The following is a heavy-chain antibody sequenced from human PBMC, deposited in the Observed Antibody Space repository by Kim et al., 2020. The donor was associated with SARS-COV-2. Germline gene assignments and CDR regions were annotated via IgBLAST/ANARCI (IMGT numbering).Heavy chain of an antibody. V-gene: IGHV3-11*04. CDR1: GFTFSDYY. D-gene: IGHD3-22*01. Sequence: GGSLRLSCAASGFTFSDYYMSWLRQAPGKGLEWVSYISGSGSTKYYADSVKGRFTISRDNAKNSLYLQMNSLRVEDTAVYYCARDGHYSDSSGYYYWGQGILVSVSS. J-gene: IGHJ4*02. CDR2: ISGSGSTK. CDR3: ARDGHYSDSSGYYY.